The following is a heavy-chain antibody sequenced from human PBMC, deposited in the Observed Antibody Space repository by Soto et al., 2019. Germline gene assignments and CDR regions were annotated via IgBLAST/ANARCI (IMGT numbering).Heavy chain of an antibody. D-gene: IGHD5-18*01. J-gene: IGHJ4*02. Sequence: PSETLSLTCTVSGGSISSSSYYWGWIRQPPGKGLEWIGSIYYSGSTYYNPSLKSRVTISVDTSKNQFSLKLSSVTAADTAVYYCASYSFRGYSYGLFDYWGQGTLVTVSS. CDR2: IYYSGST. CDR3: ASYSFRGYSYGLFDY. V-gene: IGHV4-39*01. CDR1: GGSISSSSYY.